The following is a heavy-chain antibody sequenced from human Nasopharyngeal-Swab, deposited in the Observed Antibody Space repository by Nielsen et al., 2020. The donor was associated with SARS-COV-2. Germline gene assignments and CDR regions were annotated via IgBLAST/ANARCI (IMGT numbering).Heavy chain of an antibody. Sequence: LSLTCAASGFTFSSYWMSWVRQAPGKGLEWLAHIKQSGSEQYYVGSVKGRFTISRDNAKNSLFLQMNSLRAEDTAVYYCARYCSTTSCPRGFDYWGQGTLVTVSS. CDR1: GFTFSSYW. V-gene: IGHV3-7*01. CDR3: ARYCSTTSCPRGFDY. J-gene: IGHJ4*02. CDR2: IKQSGSEQ. D-gene: IGHD2-2*01.